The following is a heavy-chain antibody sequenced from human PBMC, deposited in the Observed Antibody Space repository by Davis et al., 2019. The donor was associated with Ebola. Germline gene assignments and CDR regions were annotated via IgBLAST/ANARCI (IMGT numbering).Heavy chain of an antibody. CDR1: GGTFSSYA. J-gene: IGHJ5*02. CDR2: INPSGDST. D-gene: IGHD4-23*01. Sequence: AASVKVSCKASGGTFSSYAISWVRQAPGQGLEWMGIINPSGDSTSYAQTFQGRLNVTRDTSTSTVYMELTSLTSDDTAVYYCAGDYGGQVNWFDPWGQGTLVTVSS. V-gene: IGHV1-46*01. CDR3: AGDYGGQVNWFDP.